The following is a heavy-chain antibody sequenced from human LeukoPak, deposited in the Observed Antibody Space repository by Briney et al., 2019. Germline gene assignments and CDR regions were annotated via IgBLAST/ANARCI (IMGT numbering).Heavy chain of an antibody. CDR1: GYTFISYY. D-gene: IGHD3-22*01. J-gene: IGHJ4*02. Sequence: ASVKVSCKASGYTFISYYMHWVRQAPGQGLEWMGIINPRGGSTSYAQKFQGRVTMTRDTSTSAVYMELSSLRSEDTAVYYCARDTANYYYDSSGYYFDYWGQGTLVTVSS. CDR2: INPRGGST. CDR3: ARDTANYYYDSSGYYFDY. V-gene: IGHV1-46*01.